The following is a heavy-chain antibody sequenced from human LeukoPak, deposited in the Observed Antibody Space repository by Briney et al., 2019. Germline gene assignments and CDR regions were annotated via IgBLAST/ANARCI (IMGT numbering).Heavy chain of an antibody. CDR2: ISSSSSYI. CDR1: GFTFSSYS. V-gene: IGHV3-21*01. D-gene: IGHD3-22*01. Sequence: GGSLRLSCAASGFTFSSYSMNRVRQAPGKGLEWVSSISSSSSYIYYADSVKGRFTISRDNAKNSLYLQMNSLRAEDTAGYYCARDLVIYDSSGYYYFDYWGQGTLVTVSS. J-gene: IGHJ4*02. CDR3: ARDLVIYDSSGYYYFDY.